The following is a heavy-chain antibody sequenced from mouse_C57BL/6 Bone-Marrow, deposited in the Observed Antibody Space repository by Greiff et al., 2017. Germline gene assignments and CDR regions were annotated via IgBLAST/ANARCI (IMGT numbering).Heavy chain of an antibody. D-gene: IGHD2-3*01. CDR3: TTSPDCYYFLFAY. CDR2: IDPENGDT. V-gene: IGHV14-4*01. J-gene: IGHJ3*01. Sequence: EVKLQQSGAELVRPGASVKLSCTASGFNIKDDYMHWVKQRPEQGLEWIGWIDPENGDTEYASKFQGKATITADTSSNTAYLQLSSLTSEDTAVYYCTTSPDCYYFLFAYWGQGTLVTVSA. CDR1: GFNIKDDY.